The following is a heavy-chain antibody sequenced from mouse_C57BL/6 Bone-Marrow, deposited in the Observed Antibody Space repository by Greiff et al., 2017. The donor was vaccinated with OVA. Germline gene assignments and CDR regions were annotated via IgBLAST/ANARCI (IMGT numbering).Heavy chain of an antibody. CDR1: GFTFSNYW. CDR3: TGTTVVATWEVDY. D-gene: IGHD1-1*01. J-gene: IGHJ2*01. V-gene: IGHV6-3*01. Sequence: EVKLMESGGGLVQPGGSMKLSCVASGFTFSNYWMNWVRQSPEKGLEWVAQIRLKSDNYATHYAESVKGRFTISRDDSKSSVYLQMNNLRAEDTGIYYCTGTTVVATWEVDYWGQGTTLTVSS. CDR2: IRLKSDNYAT.